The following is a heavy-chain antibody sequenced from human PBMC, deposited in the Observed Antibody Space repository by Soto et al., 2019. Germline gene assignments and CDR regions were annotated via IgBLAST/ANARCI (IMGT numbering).Heavy chain of an antibody. CDR1: GFTFSNYG. J-gene: IGHJ4*02. Sequence: VQLVESGGGVVQPGMSLRLSCAASGFTFSNYGMHWVRQAPGKGLEWVAVIWYDGSNKYYADSVKGRFTISRDNSKNTLYLQINTLRAEDTAVYYCARHKGGDPYYFDYWGQGTLVTVSS. CDR3: ARHKGGDPYYFDY. D-gene: IGHD4-17*01. V-gene: IGHV3-33*01. CDR2: IWYDGSNK.